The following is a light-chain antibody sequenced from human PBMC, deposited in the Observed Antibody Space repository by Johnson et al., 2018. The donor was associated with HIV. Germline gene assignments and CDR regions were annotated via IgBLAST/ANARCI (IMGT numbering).Light chain of an antibody. CDR1: SSNIGNNY. CDR2: DND. J-gene: IGLJ1*01. CDR3: ETWDSSLSGV. Sequence: QSVLTQPPSVSAAPGQKVTISCSGSSSNIGNNYVSWYQQLPGTAPKLLIYDNDKRPSGIPDRFSGSKSGTSATLGITGLQTGDEADYYCETWDSSLSGVFGTGTKVTFL. V-gene: IGLV1-51*01.